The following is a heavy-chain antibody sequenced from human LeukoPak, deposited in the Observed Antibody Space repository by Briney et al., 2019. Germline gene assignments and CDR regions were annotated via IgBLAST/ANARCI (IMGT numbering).Heavy chain of an antibody. CDR2: INHSGST. J-gene: IGHJ4*02. V-gene: IGHV4-34*01. CDR3: ARFSSLRCADY. Sequence: PSETLSLTCAVYGGSFSGYYWNWIRQPPGKGLEWIGEINHSGSTNYNPSLKSRVTISVDTSKNQFSLKLSSVTAADTAVYYCARFSSLRCADYWGQGTLVTVSS. CDR1: GGSFSGYY. D-gene: IGHD4-17*01.